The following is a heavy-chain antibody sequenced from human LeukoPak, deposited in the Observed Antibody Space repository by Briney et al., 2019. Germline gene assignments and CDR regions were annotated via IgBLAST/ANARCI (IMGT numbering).Heavy chain of an antibody. CDR1: GGSFSGYY. CDR2: INHSGST. D-gene: IGHD3-3*01. J-gene: IGHJ3*02. V-gene: IGHV4-34*01. CDR3: ARATIFGVVKDAFDI. Sequence: SETLSLTCAVYGGSFSGYYWSWIRQPPGKGLEWVGEINHSGSTNYNPSLKSRVTISVDTSKNQFSLKLSSVTAADTAVYYCARATIFGVVKDAFDIWGQGTMVTVSS.